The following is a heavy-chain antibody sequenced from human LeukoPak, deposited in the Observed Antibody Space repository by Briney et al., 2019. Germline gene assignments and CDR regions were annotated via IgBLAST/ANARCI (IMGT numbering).Heavy chain of an antibody. J-gene: IGHJ3*02. CDR2: IIPILGIA. CDR3: ARGGQQLVLDSAFDI. Sequence: GASVKVSCKASGGTFSSYAISWVRQAPGQGLEWVGRIIPILGIANYAQKFQGRVTITADKSTSTAYMELSSLRSEDTAVYYCARGGQQLVLDSAFDIWGQGTMVTVSS. CDR1: GGTFSSYA. D-gene: IGHD6-13*01. V-gene: IGHV1-69*04.